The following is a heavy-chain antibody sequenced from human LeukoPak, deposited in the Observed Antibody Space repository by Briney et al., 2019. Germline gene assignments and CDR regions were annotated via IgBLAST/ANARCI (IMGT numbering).Heavy chain of an antibody. Sequence: SETLSLTCTVSGGSISSAGYYWSWIRQHPGKGLDWIGYIYDSGRTYYNPSIKSRITISVDTSKNQFSLKLSSVTAADTAVYYCARGEYYGSGSYNAFDIWGQGTLVTVSS. CDR1: GGSISSAGYY. CDR3: ARGEYYGSGSYNAFDI. D-gene: IGHD3-10*01. V-gene: IGHV4-31*03. J-gene: IGHJ3*02. CDR2: IYDSGRT.